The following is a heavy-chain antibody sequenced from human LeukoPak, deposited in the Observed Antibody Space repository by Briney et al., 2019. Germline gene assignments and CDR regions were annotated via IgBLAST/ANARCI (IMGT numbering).Heavy chain of an antibody. CDR3: ARDTAVADYYYYYYMDV. CDR2: INSDGSST. Sequence: GGSLRLSCAASGFTFSSYWMHWVRQAPGKGLVWVSRINSDGSSTSYADSVKGRFTISRDNAKNTLYLQMNSLRAEDTAVYYCARDTAVADYYYYYYMDVWGKGTTVTISS. D-gene: IGHD6-19*01. CDR1: GFTFSSYW. J-gene: IGHJ6*03. V-gene: IGHV3-74*01.